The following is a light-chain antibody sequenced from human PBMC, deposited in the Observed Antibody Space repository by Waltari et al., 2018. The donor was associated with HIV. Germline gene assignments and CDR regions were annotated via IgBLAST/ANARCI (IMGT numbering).Light chain of an antibody. Sequence: DIVMSQSPLSLAVTPGEPASISCKSTQSLLQTNTYNYLDWYLQKPGQSPKLPIYLGSARASGVPDRFSGSGSGTDFTLEITRVEAEDVGVYYCMQALQTPYTFGQGTNLDI. V-gene: IGKV2-28*01. CDR2: LGS. CDR3: MQALQTPYT. J-gene: IGKJ2*01. CDR1: QSLLQTNTYNY.